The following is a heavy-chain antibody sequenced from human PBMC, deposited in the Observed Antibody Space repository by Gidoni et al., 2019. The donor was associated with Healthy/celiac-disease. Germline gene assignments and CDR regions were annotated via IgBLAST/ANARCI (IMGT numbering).Heavy chain of an antibody. CDR2: ISAYNGNT. CDR1: GYTFTSYG. Sequence: QVQLVQSGAEVTKPGASVKVSCKASGYTFTSYGISWVRQAPGQGLEWMGWISAYNGNTNYAQKLQGRVTMTTDTSTSTAYMELRSLRSDDTAVYYCARDRYYYDSSGPLSDYWGQGTLVTVSS. D-gene: IGHD3-22*01. CDR3: ARDRYYYDSSGPLSDY. J-gene: IGHJ4*02. V-gene: IGHV1-18*01.